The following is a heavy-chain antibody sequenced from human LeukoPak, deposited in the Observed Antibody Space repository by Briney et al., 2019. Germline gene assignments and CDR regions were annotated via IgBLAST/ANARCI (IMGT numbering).Heavy chain of an antibody. V-gene: IGHV1-24*01. CDR3: ATNPRGYFQH. Sequence: GASVKVSCKASGYTFTSYGISWVRQAPGKGLEWMGGFDPEDGETIYAQKFQGRVTMTEDTSTDTAYMELSSLRSEDTAVYYCATNPRGYFQHWGQGTLVTVSS. J-gene: IGHJ1*01. CDR2: FDPEDGET. CDR1: GYTFTSYG.